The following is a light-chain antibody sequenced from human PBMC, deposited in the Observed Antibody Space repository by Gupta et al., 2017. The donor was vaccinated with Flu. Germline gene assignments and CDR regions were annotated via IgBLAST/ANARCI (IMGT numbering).Light chain of an antibody. J-gene: IGKJ1*01. CDR2: VAS. CDR3: QQSSTTPHT. V-gene: IGKV1-39*01. CDR1: QSIASY. Sequence: DIQMTQSPSSLSASVGDRVTITCRASQSIASYVNWYQQKLGEAPKLLIYVASNLQSGVPSRFSRSGSGTDFTLTISSLQPEDFATYYCQQSSTTPHTFGQGTKVEIK.